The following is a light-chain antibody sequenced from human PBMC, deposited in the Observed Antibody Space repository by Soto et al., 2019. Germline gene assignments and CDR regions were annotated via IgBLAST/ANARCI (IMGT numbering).Light chain of an antibody. CDR3: TSWTSSNSYV. CDR1: SSDVGAYNY. CDR2: DVS. Sequence: QSARTQPASVSRSPAQSITISCTGTSSDVGAYNYVSWYQQYPGKAPKLMIFDVSNRPSGISHRFSGSKSGDTASLTISGLQAEDESDYYCTSWTSSNSYVFGTGTKVTVL. J-gene: IGLJ1*01. V-gene: IGLV2-14*01.